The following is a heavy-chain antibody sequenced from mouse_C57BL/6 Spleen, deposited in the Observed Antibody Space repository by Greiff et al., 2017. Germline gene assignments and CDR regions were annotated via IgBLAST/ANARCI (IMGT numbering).Heavy chain of an antibody. V-gene: IGHV1-50*01. D-gene: IGHD1-1*01. Sequence: QVQLQQPGAELVKPGASVKLSCKASGYTFTSYWMQWVKQRPGQGLEWIGEIDPSDSYTNYNQKFQGKATLTVDTSSSTAYMQLSSLTSGDSAVYYGARSDSYGSRDYWGQGTTLTVSS. J-gene: IGHJ2*01. CDR3: ARSDSYGSRDY. CDR1: GYTFTSYW. CDR2: IDPSDSYT.